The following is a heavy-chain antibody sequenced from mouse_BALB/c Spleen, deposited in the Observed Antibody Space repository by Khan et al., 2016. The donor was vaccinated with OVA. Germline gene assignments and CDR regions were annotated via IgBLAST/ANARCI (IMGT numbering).Heavy chain of an antibody. CDR1: GYTFTDFT. CDR3: KRGGGGSRFAY. V-gene: IGHV1S137*01. Sequence: QVQLKQSGAELVRPGVSVKISCKGSGYTFTDFTIHWVKQSHAQSLEWIGVISTYYGDVTYNQKFKGKATVTVDKSSSTTYMELARLTSEDSAICSLKRGGGGSRFAYWGQGTLVTVSA. J-gene: IGHJ3*01. CDR2: ISTYYGDV.